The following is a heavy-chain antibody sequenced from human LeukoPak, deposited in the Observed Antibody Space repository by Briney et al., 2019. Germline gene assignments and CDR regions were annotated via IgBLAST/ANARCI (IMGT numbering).Heavy chain of an antibody. CDR2: IYHSGVT. CDR1: GYSISSGYY. Sequence: SETLSLTCTVSGYSISSGYYWGWIRQPPGKGLEWIASIYHSGVTYYNPSLKSRVTISVDTSKNQFSLKVTSVTAADTAVYYCARCYSSSWYYFDIWGQGTMVAVSS. D-gene: IGHD6-13*01. CDR3: ARCYSSSWYYFDI. J-gene: IGHJ3*02. V-gene: IGHV4-38-2*02.